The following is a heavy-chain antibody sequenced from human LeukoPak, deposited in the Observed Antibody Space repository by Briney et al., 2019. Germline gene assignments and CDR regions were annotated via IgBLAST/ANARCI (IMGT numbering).Heavy chain of an antibody. CDR1: GGSFSGYY. J-gene: IGHJ4*02. D-gene: IGHD2-2*01. CDR3: ARDRRYCSSTSCSLYYFDY. CDR2: INHSGST. Sequence: PSETLSLTCAVYGGSFSGYYWSWIRQPPGKGLEWIGEINHSGSTNYNPSLKSRVTISVDTSKNQFSLKLSSVTAADTAVYYRARDRRYCSSTSCSLYYFDYWGQGTLVTVSS. V-gene: IGHV4-34*01.